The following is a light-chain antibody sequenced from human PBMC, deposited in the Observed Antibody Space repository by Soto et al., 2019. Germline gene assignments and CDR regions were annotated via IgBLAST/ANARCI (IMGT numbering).Light chain of an antibody. CDR3: QSYDRSLSGYV. CDR1: SSNIGAGYD. V-gene: IGLV1-40*01. J-gene: IGLJ1*01. CDR2: ANG. Sequence: QSVLTQPPSVSGAPGQRVTISCTGSSSNIGAGYDVHWYQQLPGTAPKLRIYANGNRPSGVPDRFSGSKSGTSASLAITGLQAEDEADYYCQSYDRSLSGYVLGTGTKVTVL.